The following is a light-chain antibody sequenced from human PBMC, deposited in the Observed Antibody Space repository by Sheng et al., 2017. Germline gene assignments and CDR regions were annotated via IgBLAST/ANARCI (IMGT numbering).Light chain of an antibody. J-gene: IGKJ2*01. CDR3: QKYGNSPT. CDR1: QSVSSS. CDR2: DAS. V-gene: IGKV3-11*01. Sequence: EIVLTQSPATLSLSPGERATLSCRASQSVSSSLAWYQQKPGQAPRLLIYDASNRATGIPARFSGSGSGTDFTLTISRLEPEDFAVYYCQKYGNSPTFGQGTKLEIK.